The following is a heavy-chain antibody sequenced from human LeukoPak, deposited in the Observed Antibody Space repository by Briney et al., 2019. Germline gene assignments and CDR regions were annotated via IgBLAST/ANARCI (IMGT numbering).Heavy chain of an antibody. Sequence: GGSMRLACAVSGFTFSAYGMHWVRQAPGKGLEWVTVISYDGSYQAYADSVKGRFTVFRDSSKNTLYLQLNSLRPEDTGLYYCARERRRDGYNYKDYWGQGTQVSVSS. D-gene: IGHD5-24*01. CDR3: ARERRRDGYNYKDY. V-gene: IGHV3-30*04. J-gene: IGHJ4*02. CDR2: ISYDGSYQ. CDR1: GFTFSAYG.